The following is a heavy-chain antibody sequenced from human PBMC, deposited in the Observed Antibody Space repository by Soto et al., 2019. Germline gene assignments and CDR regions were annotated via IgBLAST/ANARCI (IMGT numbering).Heavy chain of an antibody. J-gene: IGHJ3*02. CDR1: GGTFRSYG. V-gene: IGHV1-69*13. Sequence: SVKVSCKASGGTFRSYGISWVRQAPGQGLEWMGGIIPMFGTPNYAQKFQGRMTITADESTSTAYMELSSLRSEDTAVYYCARGGEAYCSGGSCYAGVDVFNMWGQGTMVTVSS. CDR2: IIPMFGTP. D-gene: IGHD2-15*01. CDR3: ARGGEAYCSGGSCYAGVDVFNM.